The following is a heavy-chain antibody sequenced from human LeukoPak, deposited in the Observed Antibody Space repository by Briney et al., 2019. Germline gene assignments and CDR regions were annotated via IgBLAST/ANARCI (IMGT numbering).Heavy chain of an antibody. CDR3: ARDAYYDSSGYDY. CDR2: ISSSSSTI. J-gene: IGHJ4*02. V-gene: IGHV3-48*01. CDR1: GFTFSSYS. Sequence: GGSLRLSCAASGFTFSSYSMNWVRQAPGKGLEWVSYISSSSSTIYYADSVKGRFTISRDNAKNSLYLQMNSLRAEDTAVYYCARDAYYDSSGYDYWGQGTLVTVSS. D-gene: IGHD3-22*01.